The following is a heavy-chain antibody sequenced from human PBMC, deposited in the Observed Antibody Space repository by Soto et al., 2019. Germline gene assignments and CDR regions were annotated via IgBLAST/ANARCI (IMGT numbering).Heavy chain of an antibody. V-gene: IGHV4-38-2*02. J-gene: IGHJ4*02. Sequence: NPSETLSLTXTVSGYSIRSAYYWGWIRQPPGKGLEWIGSISHTGNTYYNPSLKSRVTISVDTSKNQFFLHLSSLTAADTAAYFCATAPGDLIYFDYWGQGTLVTVSS. D-gene: IGHD7-27*01. CDR1: GYSIRSAYY. CDR3: ATAPGDLIYFDY. CDR2: ISHTGNT.